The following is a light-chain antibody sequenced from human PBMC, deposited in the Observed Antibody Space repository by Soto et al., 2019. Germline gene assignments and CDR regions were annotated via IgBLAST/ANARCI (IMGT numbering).Light chain of an antibody. CDR3: ASWDDSLSGRYV. J-gene: IGLJ1*01. V-gene: IGLV1-47*01. Sequence: QSALTQPPSASGTPGQRVTISCSGNNSNIGSNFVYWYQQFPGTAPKLLIHRNSQRPSGVPDRFSGSKSGTSASLAISGLRSEDDADYYCASWDDSLSGRYVFGSGTKVTVL. CDR2: RNS. CDR1: NSNIGSNF.